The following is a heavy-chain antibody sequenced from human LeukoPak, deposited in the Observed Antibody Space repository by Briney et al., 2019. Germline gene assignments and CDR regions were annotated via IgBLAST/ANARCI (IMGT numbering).Heavy chain of an antibody. J-gene: IGHJ3*02. CDR3: ATQPNRGIFGLRWAFDI. CDR2: VYYSGST. Sequence: PSETLSLTCTVSGASISSSSYYWGWIRQPPGKGLEWIVSVYYSGSTYYNPSLKSRVTISVDTSKNQVSLKLSSVTAADTAVYYCATQPNRGIFGLRWAFDIRGQGTMVTVSS. D-gene: IGHD3-3*01. V-gene: IGHV4-39*01. CDR1: GASISSSSYY.